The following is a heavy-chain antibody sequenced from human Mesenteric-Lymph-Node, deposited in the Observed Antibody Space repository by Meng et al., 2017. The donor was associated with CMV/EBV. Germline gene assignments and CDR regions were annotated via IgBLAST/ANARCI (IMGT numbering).Heavy chain of an antibody. J-gene: IGHJ4*02. V-gene: IGHV1-69*05. CDR1: GGTFSSYA. CDR2: IIPIFGTA. D-gene: IGHD2-2*01. CDR3: ATNRDAIVVVPAATLDY. Sequence: VKVSCKASGGTFSSYAISWVRQAPGQGLEWMGGIIPIFGTANYAQKFQGRVTITTDESTSTAYMELSSLRSEDTAVYYCATNRDAIVVVPAATLDYWGQGTLVTVSS.